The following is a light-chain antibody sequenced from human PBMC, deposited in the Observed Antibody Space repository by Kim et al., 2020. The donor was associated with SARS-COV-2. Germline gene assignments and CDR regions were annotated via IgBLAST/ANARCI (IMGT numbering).Light chain of an antibody. Sequence: EIVLTQSPATLSLSPGERATLSCRASQSVSSYLAWYQQKPGQAPRLLIYDASNRATGIPARFSGSGSGTDFTLTISSLEPEDFAVYYCQQRSALTFGGGTKLEI. CDR3: QQRSALT. CDR1: QSVSSY. J-gene: IGKJ4*01. CDR2: DAS. V-gene: IGKV3-11*01.